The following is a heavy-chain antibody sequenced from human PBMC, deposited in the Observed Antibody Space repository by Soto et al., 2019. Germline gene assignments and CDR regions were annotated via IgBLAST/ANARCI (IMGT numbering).Heavy chain of an antibody. CDR2: ISGGGAGT. D-gene: IGHD3-10*01. V-gene: IGHV3-23*01. CDR3: AKDPGSGSYLMRAFDI. CDR1: GFTFSSYA. Sequence: EGQLLESGGGLVQPGGSLRLSCAASGFTFSSYAMSGVRQAPVKGLEWVSGISGGGAGTSYADSVKGRFTLSMVNYKHTVYLQMNSLRHEDTAVYFCAKDPGSGSYLMRAFDIWGQGTMVTVSS. J-gene: IGHJ3*02.